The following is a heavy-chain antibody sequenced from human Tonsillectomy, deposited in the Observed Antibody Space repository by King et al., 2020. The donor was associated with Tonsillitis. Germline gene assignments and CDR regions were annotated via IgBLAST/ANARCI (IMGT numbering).Heavy chain of an antibody. D-gene: IGHD3/OR15-3a*01. CDR3: ARDNWGWTAY. V-gene: IGHV3-7*03. J-gene: IGHJ4*02. Sequence: VQLVESGGGLVQPGGSLRLSCAASGFPFGIHWMTWVRQTPEKGLEWVASIKDDGSEKYYVDSVKGRFIISRDNVTNALFLQMSRLRGDDTAVYYCARDNWGWTAYWGQGTLVTVSS. CDR1: GFPFGIHW. CDR2: IKDDGSEK.